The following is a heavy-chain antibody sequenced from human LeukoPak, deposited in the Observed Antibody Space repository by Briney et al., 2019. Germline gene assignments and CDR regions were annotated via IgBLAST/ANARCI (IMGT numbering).Heavy chain of an antibody. CDR1: GGSISSGDYF. D-gene: IGHD3-9*01. CDR3: ASVDWSNAFDI. Sequence: SQTLSLTCTVSGGSISSGDYFWSWIRQPPGKGLEWIGYIYYSGSTYYNPSLKSRVTISVDTSKNQFSLKLGSVTAADTAVYYCASVDWSNAFDIWGQGTMVTVSS. CDR2: IYYSGST. V-gene: IGHV4-30-4*01. J-gene: IGHJ3*02.